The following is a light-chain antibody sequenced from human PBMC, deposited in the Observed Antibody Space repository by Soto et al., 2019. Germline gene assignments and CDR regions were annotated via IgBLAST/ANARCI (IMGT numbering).Light chain of an antibody. CDR1: SSDVGGYNY. CDR2: DAS. Sequence: QSVLTQPASVSGSPGQSITISCTVTSSDVGGYNYVSWYQQHPGKAPKLMIYDASNRPSGVSNRFSGSKSGNTASLTISGLQAEDEADYYCSSYTSSSTLEVFGTGTKVTVL. J-gene: IGLJ1*01. CDR3: SSYTSSSTLEV. V-gene: IGLV2-14*01.